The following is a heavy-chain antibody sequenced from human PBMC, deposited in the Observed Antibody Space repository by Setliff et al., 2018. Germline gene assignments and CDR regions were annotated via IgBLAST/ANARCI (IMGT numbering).Heavy chain of an antibody. D-gene: IGHD5-18*01. CDR2: TIPNFGTT. J-gene: IGHJ6*03. CDR3: AREGVDTRSSTDYRYYMDV. CDR1: GGTFSSYG. V-gene: IGHV1-69*05. Sequence: GASVKVSCKASGGTFSSYGISWVRQAPGQGLEWLGGTIPNFGTTNYAREFQGRVTIITDESTSTAYMELSSLRFEDTAVYYCAREGVDTRSSTDYRYYMDVWGKGTTVTVSS.